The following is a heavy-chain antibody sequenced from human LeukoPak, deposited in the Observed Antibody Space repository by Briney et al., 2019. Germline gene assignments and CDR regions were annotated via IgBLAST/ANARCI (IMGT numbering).Heavy chain of an antibody. D-gene: IGHD6-13*01. V-gene: IGHV4-59*08. CDR2: ISYSGST. Sequence: SETLSLTCTVSGGSINSYYWSWIRQPPGKGLEWIGYISYSGSTSYNPSLENRVAISVDTSKNQFSLKLSSVTAADTAVYYCVRHGGFSSPAAVWGQGTLVTVSS. CDR1: GGSINSYY. CDR3: VRHGGFSSPAAV. J-gene: IGHJ4*02.